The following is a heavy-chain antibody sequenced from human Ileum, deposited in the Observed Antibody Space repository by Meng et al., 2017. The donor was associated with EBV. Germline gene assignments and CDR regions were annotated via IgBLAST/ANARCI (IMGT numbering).Heavy chain of an antibody. CDR1: GYTFSSSF. D-gene: IGHD6-19*01. V-gene: IGHV7-4-1*01. J-gene: IGHJ4*02. Sequence: VHLVHPGLELSNARGAVKVSCQASGYTFSSSFTNWVRHCPGQGLEWMGWSNSNTGNPTYAQGFTGRFVFSLATSVSTAYLQIDSLKAEDTAVYYCARDKIAVGGITGDYWGQGTLVTVSS. CDR2: SNSNTGNP. CDR3: ARDKIAVGGITGDY.